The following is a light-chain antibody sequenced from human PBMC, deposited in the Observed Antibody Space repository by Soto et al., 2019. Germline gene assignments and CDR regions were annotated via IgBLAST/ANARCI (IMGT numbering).Light chain of an antibody. CDR1: QSVSSSY. J-gene: IGKJ5*01. V-gene: IGKV3D-20*01. CDR3: QQYGSSPLIT. CDR2: DAS. Sequence: NVLTLFSTTLSLSPGKKATPSFRARQSVSSSYLAWYQQKPGLAPRLLIYDASSRATGIPDRFSGSGSGTDFTLTISRLEPEDFAVYYCQQYGSSPLITVGQGTRLEIK.